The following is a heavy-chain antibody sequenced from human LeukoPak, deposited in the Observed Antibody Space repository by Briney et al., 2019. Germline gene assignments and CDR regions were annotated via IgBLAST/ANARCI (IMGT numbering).Heavy chain of an antibody. CDR1: SYSFTNYW. CDR3: ARSDEGGTMDY. CDR2: IYPGDSDT. D-gene: IGHD1-7*01. Sequence: GESLKISCKASSYSFTNYWIGWVRQMPGKGLEWMGIIYPGDSDTRYSPPSQGQVTISADTSISTAYLQWSSLKASDTAMYYCARSDEGGTMDYWGQGTLVTVSS. J-gene: IGHJ4*02. V-gene: IGHV5-51*01.